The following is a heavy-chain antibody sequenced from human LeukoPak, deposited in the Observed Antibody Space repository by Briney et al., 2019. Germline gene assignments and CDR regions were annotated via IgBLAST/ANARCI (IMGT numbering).Heavy chain of an antibody. CDR3: ARPDCSSTSCQYSPPLDAFDI. J-gene: IGHJ3*02. CDR1: GYTFTSYG. V-gene: IGHV1-18*04. CDR2: INDYNGNT. D-gene: IGHD2-2*01. Sequence: ASVKVSCKASGYTFTSYGISWVRQAPGQGLEWMGWINDYNGNTNYAQKLKGRVTMTTDTSTSTAYMELRSLRSDDTAVYYCARPDCSSTSCQYSPPLDAFDIWGQGTMVTVSS.